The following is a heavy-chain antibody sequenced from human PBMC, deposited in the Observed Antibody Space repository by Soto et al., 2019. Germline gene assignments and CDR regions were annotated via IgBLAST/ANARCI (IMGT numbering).Heavy chain of an antibody. CDR1: VFSLSTSGVG. V-gene: IGHV2-5*02. D-gene: IGHD3-10*01. J-gene: IGHJ4*02. CDR3: SHKGAGRRAMDY. Sequence: QITLKESGPTLVKPTQTLTLTCTFSVFSLSTSGVGVGWIRQPPGKALEWLAVIYWDDSKTYSPSLKSRLTNTKDTSRDQVVLTMTNMVSVDTASYYCSHKGAGRRAMDYWGKGAMFTVSS. CDR2: IYWDDSK.